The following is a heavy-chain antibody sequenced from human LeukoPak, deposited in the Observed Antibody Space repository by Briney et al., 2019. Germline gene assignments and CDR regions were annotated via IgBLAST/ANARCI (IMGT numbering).Heavy chain of an antibody. J-gene: IGHJ4*02. CDR1: GGSFSGYY. V-gene: IGHV4-34*01. CDR2: INHSGST. Sequence: SETLSLTCAVYGGSFSGYYWSWIRQPPGKGLEWIGEINHSGSTNYNPSLKSRVTISVDTSKNQFSLKLSSVTAADTAVYYCARQRGRLYCSSTSCHSAFDYWGQGTLVTVSS. D-gene: IGHD2-2*02. CDR3: ARQRGRLYCSSTSCHSAFDY.